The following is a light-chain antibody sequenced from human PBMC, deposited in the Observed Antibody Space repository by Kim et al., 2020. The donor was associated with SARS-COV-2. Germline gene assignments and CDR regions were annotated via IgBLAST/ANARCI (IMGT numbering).Light chain of an antibody. Sequence: SYELTQPPSVSVAPGKTARITCGGNNIGSKSVHWYQQKPGQAPVLVIYYDTDQPSDIPERFSGSNSGNTATLTISRVEAGDEADYYCQVWDSSSDWVFGGGTQLTVL. CDR3: QVWDSSSDWV. CDR1: NIGSKS. V-gene: IGLV3-21*04. CDR2: YDT. J-gene: IGLJ3*02.